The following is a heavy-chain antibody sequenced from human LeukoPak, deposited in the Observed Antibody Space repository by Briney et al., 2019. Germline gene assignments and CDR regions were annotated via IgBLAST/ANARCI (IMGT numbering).Heavy chain of an antibody. Sequence: GRSLRLSCAASGFTFSSYGMHWVRQAPGKGLEWVAVIWYDGSNKYYADSAKGRFTISRDNSKNTLYLQMNSLRAEDTAVYYCARDRNGNYGRWGFDYWGQGTLVTVSS. J-gene: IGHJ4*02. D-gene: IGHD4-17*01. CDR2: IWYDGSNK. CDR3: ARDRNGNYGRWGFDY. CDR1: GFTFSSYG. V-gene: IGHV3-33*01.